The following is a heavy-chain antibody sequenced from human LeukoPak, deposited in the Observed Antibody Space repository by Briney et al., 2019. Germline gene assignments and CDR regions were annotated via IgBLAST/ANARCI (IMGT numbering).Heavy chain of an antibody. CDR1: GFTLKSNW. J-gene: IGHJ4*02. CDR3: ARDKLPGYSSSWDAHIFDY. D-gene: IGHD6-13*01. V-gene: IGHV3-74*01. CDR2: INSDESRT. Sequence: PGGSLRLSCVASGFTLKSNWMHWVRHAPGKGLVWVSRINSDESRTTYADSVKGRFTISRDNAKNTLYLQMNSLRVEDTAMYYCARDKLPGYSSSWDAHIFDYWGQGTLVTVSS.